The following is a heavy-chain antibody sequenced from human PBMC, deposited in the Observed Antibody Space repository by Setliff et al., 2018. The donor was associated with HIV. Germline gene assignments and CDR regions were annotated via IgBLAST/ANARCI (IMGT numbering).Heavy chain of an antibody. CDR1: GYTFTDYY. CDR3: ARGGYYFDSSGYYPAYYFDY. V-gene: IGHV1-2*06. CDR2: INPNSGGT. Sequence: ASVKVSCKASGYTFTDYYMHWVRQAPGQGLEWMGRINPNSGGTDYAQKFQGRVTMTRDTSISTVYMELSRLRSDDTAVYYCARGGYYFDSSGYYPAYYFDYWGQGTLVPSPQ. D-gene: IGHD3-22*01. J-gene: IGHJ4*02.